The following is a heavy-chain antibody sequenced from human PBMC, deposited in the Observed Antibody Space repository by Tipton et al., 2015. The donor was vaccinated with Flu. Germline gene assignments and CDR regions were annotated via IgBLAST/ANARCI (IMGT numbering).Heavy chain of an antibody. CDR3: ARLSFYDVDLKNFYFED. Sequence: GLVKPSETLSLTCTVSSGSIRSTNYFCAWIRQPPGKGLEWIGDISSSGNTYYNPSLKSRVVISVDTSKNQLSLRLTSVTAADTAIYYCARLSFYDVDLKNFYFEDWGQGTLVTVSS. D-gene: IGHD3-10*02. CDR2: ISSSGNT. CDR1: SGSIRSTNYF. J-gene: IGHJ4*02. V-gene: IGHV4-39*01.